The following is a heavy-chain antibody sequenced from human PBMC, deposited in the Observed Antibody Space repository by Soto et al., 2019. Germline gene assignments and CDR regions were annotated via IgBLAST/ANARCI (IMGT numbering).Heavy chain of an antibody. V-gene: IGHV3-74*01. CDR2: IKGDEITT. J-gene: IGHJ4*02. CDR3: ARSLYGGYGQDC. CDR1: GFTFSNYW. D-gene: IGHD4-17*01. Sequence: SGGSLRLSCAASGFTFSNYWIHWVRQAPGKGLVWVSRIKGDEITTNYADSVKGRFTISRDNAKNTVFLQMHSLRAEDTALYYCARSLYGGYGQDCLGQGILVTVSS.